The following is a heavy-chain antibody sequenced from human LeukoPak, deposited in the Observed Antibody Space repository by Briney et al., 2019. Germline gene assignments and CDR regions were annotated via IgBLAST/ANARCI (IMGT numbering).Heavy chain of an antibody. J-gene: IGHJ4*02. V-gene: IGHV3-33*01. CDR3: ARDGLGYCSSTSCPTPFDC. D-gene: IGHD2-2*01. Sequence: GGSLRLSCAASGFTFSSYGMHWVRQAPGKGLEWVAVIWYDGSNKYYADSVKGRFTISRDNSKNTLYLQMNSLRAEDTAVYYCARDGLGYCSSTSCPTPFDCWGQGTLVTVSS. CDR2: IWYDGSNK. CDR1: GFTFSSYG.